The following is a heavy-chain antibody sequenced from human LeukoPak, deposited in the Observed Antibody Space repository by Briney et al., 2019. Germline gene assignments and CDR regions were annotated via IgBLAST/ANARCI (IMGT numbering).Heavy chain of an antibody. Sequence: GGSLRLSCAASGFTFSSYGMHWVRQAPGKGLEWVAVISYDGSNKYYADSVKGRFTISRENSKNTLYLQMNSLRTEDTAVYYCARGSGYKYDFTGRERTMSRLDYWGQGTLVTVSS. J-gene: IGHJ4*02. D-gene: IGHD3/OR15-3a*01. V-gene: IGHV3-30*03. CDR2: ISYDGSNK. CDR3: ARGSGYKYDFTGRERTMSRLDY. CDR1: GFTFSSYG.